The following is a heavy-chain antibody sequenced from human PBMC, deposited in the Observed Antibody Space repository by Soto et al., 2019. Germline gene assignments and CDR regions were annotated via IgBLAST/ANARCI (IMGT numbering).Heavy chain of an antibody. V-gene: IGHV1-18*01. Sequence: ASVKVSCKASGYTFTSYGISWVRQAPGQGLEWMGWISAYNGNTNYAQKLQVRVTMTTDTSTSTAYMELRSLRSDDTAVYYCARENEYSSSGGYYYYGMDVWGQGTTVTVSS. J-gene: IGHJ6*02. CDR1: GYTFTSYG. CDR3: ARENEYSSSGGYYYYGMDV. D-gene: IGHD6-6*01. CDR2: ISAYNGNT.